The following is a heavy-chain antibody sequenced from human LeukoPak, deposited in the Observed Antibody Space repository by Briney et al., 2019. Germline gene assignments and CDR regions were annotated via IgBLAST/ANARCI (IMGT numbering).Heavy chain of an antibody. CDR3: AKFLFPGAYSSSWPDYYGMDV. D-gene: IGHD6-13*01. J-gene: IGHJ6*02. Sequence: GSLRLSCAASGFPFSSYAMSWVRQAPGKGLEWVSAISGSGGSTYYADSVKGRFTISRDNSKNTLYLQMNSLRAEDTAVYYCAKFLFPGAYSSSWPDYYGMDVWGQGTTVTVSS. CDR2: ISGSGGST. CDR1: GFPFSSYA. V-gene: IGHV3-23*01.